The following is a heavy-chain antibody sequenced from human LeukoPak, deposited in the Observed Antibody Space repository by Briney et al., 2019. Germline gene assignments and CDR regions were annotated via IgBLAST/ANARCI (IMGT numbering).Heavy chain of an antibody. J-gene: IGHJ4*02. V-gene: IGHV4-34*01. CDR1: GGSFSGYY. CDR2: INHSGST. Sequence: PSETLSHTCAVYGGSFSGYYWSWIRQPPGKGLEWIGEINHSGSTNYNPSLKSRVTISVGTSKNQFSLKLSSVTAADTAVYYCARPRGYKLRGLCYWGQGTLVTVSS. CDR3: ARPRGYKLRGLCY. D-gene: IGHD5-24*01.